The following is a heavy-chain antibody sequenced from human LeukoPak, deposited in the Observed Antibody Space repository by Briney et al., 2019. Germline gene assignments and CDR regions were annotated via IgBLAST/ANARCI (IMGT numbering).Heavy chain of an antibody. V-gene: IGHV4-39*01. Sequence: PSDTLSLTCTVSGGSISISNYYWGWIRQPPGKGLEWIGSIYHSGTTYYNPSLKSRVTISVDTSKNQFSLKLSSVTAADTAVYYCARHVGTTSYFDYWGQGTLVTVSS. D-gene: IGHD2/OR15-2a*01. CDR3: ARHVGTTSYFDY. J-gene: IGHJ4*02. CDR2: IYHSGTT. CDR1: GGSISISNYY.